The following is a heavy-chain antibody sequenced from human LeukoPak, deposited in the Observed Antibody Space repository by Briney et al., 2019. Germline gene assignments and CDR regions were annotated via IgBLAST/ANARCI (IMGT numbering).Heavy chain of an antibody. V-gene: IGHV4-4*07. D-gene: IGHD4-11*01. CDR1: GGSINNYY. J-gene: IGHJ3*02. Sequence: SETLSLTSAVSGGSINNYYWSWIRQPAGKGLEWIGRIFTSGSTNYNASLKSRVTMSVDTSKNQFSLKLRSMTAADTAVYYCARAPVTVKDSFDIWGQGTMVTVSS. CDR3: ARAPVTVKDSFDI. CDR2: IFTSGST.